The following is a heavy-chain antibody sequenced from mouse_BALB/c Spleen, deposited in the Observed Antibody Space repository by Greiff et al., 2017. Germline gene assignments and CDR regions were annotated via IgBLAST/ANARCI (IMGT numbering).Heavy chain of an antibody. J-gene: IGHJ2*01. CDR2: INPSNGRT. Sequence: VQMQQPGAALVKPGASVKLSCKASGYTFTSYWMHWVKQRPGQGLEWIGEINPSNGRTNYNEKFKSKATLTVDKSSSTAYMQLSSLTSEDSAVYYCASYDGYPYFDYWGQGTTLTVSS. D-gene: IGHD2-3*01. CDR1: GYTFTSYW. V-gene: IGHV1S81*02. CDR3: ASYDGYPYFDY.